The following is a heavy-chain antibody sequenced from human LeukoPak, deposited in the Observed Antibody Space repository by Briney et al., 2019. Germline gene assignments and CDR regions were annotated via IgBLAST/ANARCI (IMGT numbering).Heavy chain of an antibody. CDR3: ARGASIGSGGDDY. D-gene: IGHD3-10*01. CDR2: IYYSGST. Sequence: NPSETLSLTCTVSGGSISSYYWSWIRQPPGKGLEWIGYIYYSGSTNYNPSLKSRVTISVDKSKNQFSLKLSSVTAADAAVYYCARGASIGSGGDDYWGQGTLVTVSS. V-gene: IGHV4-59*01. CDR1: GGSISSYY. J-gene: IGHJ4*02.